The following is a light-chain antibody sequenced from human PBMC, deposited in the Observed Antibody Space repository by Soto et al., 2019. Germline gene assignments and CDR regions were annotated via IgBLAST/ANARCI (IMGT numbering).Light chain of an antibody. V-gene: IGLV2-8*01. CDR1: SSDVGGYNY. Sequence: QSVLTQPPSASGSPGQSVTISCTGTSSDVGGYNYVSWYQQHPGKAPKLMIYEVSKRPSGVPDRFSGSKSGNTASLTVSGLQAEYEADYPCSSYLFSNKVFGTEPNITVL. J-gene: IGLJ1*01. CDR2: EVS. CDR3: SSYLFSNKV.